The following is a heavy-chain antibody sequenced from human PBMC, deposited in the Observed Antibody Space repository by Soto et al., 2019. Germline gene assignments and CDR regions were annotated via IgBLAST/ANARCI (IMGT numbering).Heavy chain of an antibody. D-gene: IGHD6-19*01. Sequence: PGESLKISCKGSGYSFTSYWIGWVRQMPGKGLEWMGLIWPGDSDTKYNPSFQGQVTISADKSISTAYLQWSSLKASDTAMYYCASSYSSGWYYFDYWGQGTLVTVSS. CDR1: GYSFTSYW. CDR3: ASSYSSGWYYFDY. CDR2: IWPGDSDT. V-gene: IGHV5-51*01. J-gene: IGHJ4*02.